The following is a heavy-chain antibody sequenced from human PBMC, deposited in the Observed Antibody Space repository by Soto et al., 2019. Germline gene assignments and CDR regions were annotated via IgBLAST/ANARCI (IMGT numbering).Heavy chain of an antibody. D-gene: IGHD5-18*01. CDR2: IIPIFGTA. Sequence: QVQLVQSGAEVKKPGSSVKVSCKASGGTFSSYAISWVRQAPGQGLEWMGGIIPIFGTANYAQKFQGRVTITAAEATSTAYMELSSLRSEDTAVYYCAREARGYSYGQYYFDYWGQGTLVTVSS. V-gene: IGHV1-69*01. J-gene: IGHJ4*02. CDR3: AREARGYSYGQYYFDY. CDR1: GGTFSSYA.